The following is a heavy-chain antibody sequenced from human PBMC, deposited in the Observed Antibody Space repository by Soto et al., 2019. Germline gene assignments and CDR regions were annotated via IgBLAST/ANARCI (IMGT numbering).Heavy chain of an antibody. CDR1: GYSFTNYW. D-gene: IGHD4-4*01. Sequence: PGESLKISCKGSGYSFTNYWIGWVRQMPGKGLEWMGIIYPGDSDTRYSPSFQGQVTISADKSISTAYLQWSSLKASDTAMYYCARQGHRDYSNSGGDYWGQGTLVTVS. J-gene: IGHJ4*02. CDR3: ARQGHRDYSNSGGDY. V-gene: IGHV5-51*01. CDR2: IYPGDSDT.